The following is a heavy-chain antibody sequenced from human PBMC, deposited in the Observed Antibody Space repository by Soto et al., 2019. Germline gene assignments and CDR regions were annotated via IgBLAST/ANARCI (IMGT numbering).Heavy chain of an antibody. J-gene: IGHJ4*02. CDR1: GGSIRPYY. CDR2: IYYTGST. CDR3: ARGSPMSSSFPLDY. Sequence: SETLSLTCTVFGGSIRPYYWSWIRQPPGKELEWIGYIYYTGSTNYSPSLKSRVTMSLDTSRNLLSLKLNSVTAADTAVYYCARGSPMSSSFPLDYWGQGSLVTVSS. V-gene: IGHV4-59*12. D-gene: IGHD6-6*01.